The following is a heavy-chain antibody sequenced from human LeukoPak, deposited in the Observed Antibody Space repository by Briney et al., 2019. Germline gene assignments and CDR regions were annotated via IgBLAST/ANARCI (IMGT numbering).Heavy chain of an antibody. V-gene: IGHV3-15*07. D-gene: IGHD3-9*01. CDR2: IKSQADGETI. Sequence: GGSLRLLCAASGFPLTNVLVKLVRPAPGEGLEWVGSIKSQADGETIDYAAPVKGRFTFSRDDSKNMLYLQMNGLKSEDTAVYYCSTLSSRYLSDSWGQGTLVTVSS. CDR3: STLSSRYLSDS. CDR1: GFPLTNVL. J-gene: IGHJ4*02.